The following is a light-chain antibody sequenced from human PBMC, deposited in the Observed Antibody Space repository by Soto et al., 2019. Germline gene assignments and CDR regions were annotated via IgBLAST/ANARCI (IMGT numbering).Light chain of an antibody. Sequence: DIQMTQSPSALSASVGDSVTITFRTSQTINNYLNWYQQKPGKAPKLLVYSASNLQSGVPSRFSGSGSGTNFTLTISDLQAEDFTTDYCQKSDSSPWTFGQGTKVDIK. CDR3: QKSDSSPWT. CDR2: SAS. J-gene: IGKJ1*01. V-gene: IGKV1-39*01. CDR1: QTINNY.